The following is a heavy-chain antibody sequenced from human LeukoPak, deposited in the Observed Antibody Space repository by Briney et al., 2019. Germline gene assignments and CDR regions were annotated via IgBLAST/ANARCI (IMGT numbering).Heavy chain of an antibody. J-gene: IGHJ5*02. CDR1: GGSVSSSSYY. D-gene: IGHD6-13*01. CDR2: IYYSGST. V-gene: IGHV4-39*02. CDR3: ARDPTAAGKGAWFDP. Sequence: SETLSLTCTVSGGSVSSSSYYWGWIRQPPGKGLEWIGSIYYSGSTYYSPSLKSRVTIFVDTSKNQFSLKLSSVAAADTAVYYCARDPTAAGKGAWFDPWGQGTLVTVSS.